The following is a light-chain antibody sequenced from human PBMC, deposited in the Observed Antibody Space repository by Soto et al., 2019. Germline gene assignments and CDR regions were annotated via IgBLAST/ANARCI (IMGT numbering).Light chain of an antibody. Sequence: EILLTQSPGTMSLSPGERATLSCRSIQSVSSSYLAWYQQKPGQAPRLLIYGASSRATGIPDRFSGSGSGTDFTLTISRLEPEDLAVYYCQQYGSSAPTTFGQGTKVDIK. J-gene: IGKJ1*01. CDR3: QQYGSSAPTT. V-gene: IGKV3-20*01. CDR2: GAS. CDR1: QSVSSSY.